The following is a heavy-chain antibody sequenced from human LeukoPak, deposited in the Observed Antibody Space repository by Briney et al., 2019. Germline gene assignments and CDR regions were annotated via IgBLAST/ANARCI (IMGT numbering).Heavy chain of an antibody. Sequence: GRSLRLSCAASGFTFSSYAMHWVRQAPGKGLEWVAVISYDGSNKYYADSVKGRFTISRDNSKNTLYLQMNSLRAEDTAVYYCARGASHYSKNYYYYGMDVWGQGTTVTVSS. D-gene: IGHD4-11*01. J-gene: IGHJ6*02. CDR1: GFTFSSYA. CDR2: ISYDGSNK. CDR3: ARGASHYSKNYYYYGMDV. V-gene: IGHV3-30*04.